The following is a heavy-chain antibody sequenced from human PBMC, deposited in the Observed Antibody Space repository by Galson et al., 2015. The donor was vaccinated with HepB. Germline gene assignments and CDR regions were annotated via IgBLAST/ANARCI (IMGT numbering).Heavy chain of an antibody. CDR2: IYYTGST. Sequence: ETLSLTCTVSGGSISSSLYYWGWIRQPPGEGLECIGSIYYTGSTYYTPSLKSRVTIPVDTPKNQFSLKVSSVTAADTAVYYCAGQPGYRSIWYWFDPWGQGTLVAVSS. J-gene: IGHJ5*02. CDR3: AGQPGYRSIWYWFDP. V-gene: IGHV4-39*01. D-gene: IGHD6-13*01. CDR1: GGSISSSLYY.